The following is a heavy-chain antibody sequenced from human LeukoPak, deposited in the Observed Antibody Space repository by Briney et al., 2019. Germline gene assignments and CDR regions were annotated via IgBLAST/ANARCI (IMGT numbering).Heavy chain of an antibody. CDR1: GYTFTGYY. V-gene: IGHV1-2*02. Sequence: ASVKVSCKASGYTFTGYYMHWVRQAPGQGLEWTGWINPNSGGTNYAQKFQGRVTMTRDTSISTAYMELSRLRSDDTAVYYCARAVVVARGLMAYFDYWGQGTLVTVSS. D-gene: IGHD3-10*01. CDR3: ARAVVVARGLMAYFDY. CDR2: INPNSGGT. J-gene: IGHJ4*02.